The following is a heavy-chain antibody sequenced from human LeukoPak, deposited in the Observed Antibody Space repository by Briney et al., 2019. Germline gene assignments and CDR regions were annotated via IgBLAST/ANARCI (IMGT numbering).Heavy chain of an antibody. V-gene: IGHV4-39*02. D-gene: IGHD2-15*01. CDR2: VYYTGST. CDR1: GGSISSSSYY. J-gene: IGHJ4*02. CDR3: ARTVVAATPSLDY. Sequence: SETLSPTCTVSGGSISSSSYYWTWIRQPPGKGLEWIGSVYYTGSTYYNPSLKSRVTISVDTSNKYFSLKLSSVTAADTAVYYCARTVVAATPSLDYWGQGTLVTVSS.